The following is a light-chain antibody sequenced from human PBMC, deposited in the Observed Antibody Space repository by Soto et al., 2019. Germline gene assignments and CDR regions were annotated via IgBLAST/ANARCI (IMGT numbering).Light chain of an antibody. CDR1: QSVSSSY. CDR2: GAS. Sequence: EIVLTQSPGTLSLSPGERATLSCRASQSVSSSYLAWYQQKPGQAPRLLIYGASSRATGIPDRFSGSGSGTDFTLTISRLEPEDFAVYYCQQYGSTSGITFGHGTKVDIK. CDR3: QQYGSTSGIT. V-gene: IGKV3-20*01. J-gene: IGKJ3*01.